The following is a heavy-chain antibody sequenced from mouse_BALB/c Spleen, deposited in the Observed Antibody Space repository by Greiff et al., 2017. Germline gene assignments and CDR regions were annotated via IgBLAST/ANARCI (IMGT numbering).Heavy chain of an antibody. CDR2: INPSNGGT. CDR3: TRSLSTMVTTYYAMDY. Sequence: VQLQQSGAELVKPGASVKLSCKASGYTFTSYYMYWVKQRPGQGLEWIGEINPSNGGTNFNEKFKSKATLTVDKSSSTAYMQLSSLTSEDSAVYYCTRSLSTMVTTYYAMDYWGQGTSVTVSS. J-gene: IGHJ4*01. V-gene: IGHV1S81*02. CDR1: GYTFTSYY. D-gene: IGHD2-2*01.